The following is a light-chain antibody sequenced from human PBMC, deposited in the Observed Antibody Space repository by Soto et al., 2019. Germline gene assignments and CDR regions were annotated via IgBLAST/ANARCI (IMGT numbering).Light chain of an antibody. J-gene: IGLJ1*01. CDR1: SSDVGGFNY. Sequence: QSALTQPASVSGSPVQSITISCTGTSSDVGGFNYVSWYQHHPGKAPKLMIYEVSNRPSGVSNRFSGSKSGNTASLTISGLQAEDEADYYCSSYTSSSTYVFGTGTKVTVL. CDR3: SSYTSSSTYV. CDR2: EVS. V-gene: IGLV2-14*01.